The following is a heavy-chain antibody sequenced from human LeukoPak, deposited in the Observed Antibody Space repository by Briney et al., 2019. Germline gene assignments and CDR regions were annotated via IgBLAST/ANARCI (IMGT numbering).Heavy chain of an antibody. D-gene: IGHD6-13*01. CDR1: GFTFSSYS. CDR2: ISSSSYI. J-gene: IGHJ6*03. CDR3: ARGAGPYYYHYMDV. V-gene: IGHV3-21*06. Sequence: GGSLRLSCAASGFTFSSYSLNWVRQAPGKGLEWVSSISSSSYIYYADSVKGRFTISRDNAENSLYLQMNSLRAEDTAVYSCARGAGPYYYHYMDVWGKGTTVTVSS.